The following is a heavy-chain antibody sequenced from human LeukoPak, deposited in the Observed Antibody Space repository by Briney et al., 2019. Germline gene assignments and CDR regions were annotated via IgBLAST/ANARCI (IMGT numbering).Heavy chain of an antibody. CDR3: TREATSYSWFDP. CDR2: ISGYNGNT. J-gene: IGHJ5*02. CDR1: GYTFTSYG. V-gene: IGHV1-18*01. Sequence: ASVKVSCKASGYTFTSYGISWVRQAPGQGLEWMGWISGYNGNTNYAQKFQGRVTMTTDTSTNTAYMELRSLRSDDTAVYYCTREATSYSWFDPWGQGTLVTVSS. D-gene: IGHD3-9*01.